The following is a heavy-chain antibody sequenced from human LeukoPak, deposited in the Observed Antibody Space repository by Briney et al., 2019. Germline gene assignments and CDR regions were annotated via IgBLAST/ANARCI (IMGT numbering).Heavy chain of an antibody. CDR1: GGTFSSYA. CDR2: IIPILDIA. V-gene: IGHV1-69*04. CDR3: AIRGDGYNYDAFDI. Sequence: RASVKVSCKASGGTFSSYALNWVRQAPGQGLEWMGMIIPILDIAFSAQKFQGRVTITADKSTSPAYMELSSLSSEDTAVYYCAIRGDGYNYDAFDIWGQGTMVTVS. J-gene: IGHJ3*02. D-gene: IGHD5-24*01.